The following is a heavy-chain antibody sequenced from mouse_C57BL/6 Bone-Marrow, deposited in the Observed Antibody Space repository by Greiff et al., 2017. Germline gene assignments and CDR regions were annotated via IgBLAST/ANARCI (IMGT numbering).Heavy chain of an antibody. CDR2: IDPETGGT. D-gene: IGHD2-3*01. J-gene: IGHJ2*01. CDR3: TPWLLRKYFDY. CDR1: GYTFTDYE. Sequence: ESGAELVRPGASVTLSCKASGYTFTDYEMHWVKQTPVHGLEWIGAIDPETGGTAYNQKFKGKAILTADKSSSTAYMELRSLTSEDSAVYYCTPWLLRKYFDYWGQGTTLTVSS. V-gene: IGHV1-15*01.